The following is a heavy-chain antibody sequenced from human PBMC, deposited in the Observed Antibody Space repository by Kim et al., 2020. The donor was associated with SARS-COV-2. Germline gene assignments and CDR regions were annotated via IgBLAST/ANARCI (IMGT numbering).Heavy chain of an antibody. Sequence: SETLSLTCTVSGGSISSSSYYWGWIRQPPGKGLEWIGSIYYSGSTYYNPSLKSRVTISVDTSKNQFSLKLSSVTAADTAVYYCARQSRGPAMAPDFDYWGQGTLVTVSS. J-gene: IGHJ4*02. CDR3: ARQSRGPAMAPDFDY. D-gene: IGHD5-18*01. V-gene: IGHV4-39*01. CDR1: GGSISSSSYY. CDR2: IYYSGST.